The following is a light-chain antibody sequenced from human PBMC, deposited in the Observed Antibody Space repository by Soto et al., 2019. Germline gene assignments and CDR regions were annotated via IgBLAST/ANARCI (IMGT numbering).Light chain of an antibody. CDR1: QSISSW. CDR2: DAS. V-gene: IGKV1-5*01. CDR3: QQYNSYS. J-gene: IGKJ3*01. Sequence: DIQMPQSPSTLSSSVGDRVTITCRASQSISSWLAWYQQKPGKAPKLLIYDASSLESGVPSRFSDSGSGTEFTLTSSGLQPDDVATYYCQQYNSYSFGPGTKVDIK.